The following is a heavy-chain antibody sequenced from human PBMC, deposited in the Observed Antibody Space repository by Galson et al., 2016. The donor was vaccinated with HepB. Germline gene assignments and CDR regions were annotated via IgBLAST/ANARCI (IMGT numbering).Heavy chain of an antibody. CDR2: IGGSGGST. J-gene: IGHJ4*02. CDR1: GFAFRSYA. D-gene: IGHD3-10*01. Sequence: SLRLSCAASGFAFRSYAMTWVRQAPGKGLEWVSTIGGSGGSTYHADSVKGRFTISRDNSKNTVYLQMNSLRAEDTAVYYCAKFASGTYYLDSFDYWGQGTLVTVSS. V-gene: IGHV3-23*01. CDR3: AKFASGTYYLDSFDY.